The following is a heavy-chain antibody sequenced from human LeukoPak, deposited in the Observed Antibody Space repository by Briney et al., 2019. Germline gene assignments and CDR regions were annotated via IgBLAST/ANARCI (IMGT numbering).Heavy chain of an antibody. J-gene: IGHJ3*02. V-gene: IGHV3-49*04. CDR2: IRSKAYGGTT. Sequence: GGSLRLSCTASGFTFGDYAMSWVRQAPGKGLEWVGFIRSKAYGGTTEYAASVKGRFTISRDDSKSIAYLQMNSLKTEDTAVYYCTRVGGSYAWAFDIWGQGTMVTVSS. D-gene: IGHD1-26*01. CDR3: TRVGGSYAWAFDI. CDR1: GFTFGDYA.